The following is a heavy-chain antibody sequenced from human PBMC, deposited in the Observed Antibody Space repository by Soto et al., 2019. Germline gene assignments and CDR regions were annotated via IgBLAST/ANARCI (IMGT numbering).Heavy chain of an antibody. CDR2: ISPESGAT. V-gene: IGHV1-2*02. CDR3: GRGRSGQIVVFY. J-gene: IGHJ4*02. Sequence: ASVKVSCKASGYTFTGHYIHWVRQAPEQGPEWMGEISPESGATRYAQKFQGRVTMTRDMSITTVYMELNNLSPDDTAVYYCGRGRSGQIVVFYWGQGTPVTVSS. D-gene: IGHD5-12*01. CDR1: GYTFTGHY.